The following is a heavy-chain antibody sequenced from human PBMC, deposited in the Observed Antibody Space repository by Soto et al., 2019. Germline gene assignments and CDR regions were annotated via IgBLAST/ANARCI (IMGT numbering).Heavy chain of an antibody. Sequence: ASVKVSCKASGYTFTIYGISWVRQAPGQGLEWMGWISAYNGNTNYAQKLQGRVTMTTDTSTSTAYMELRSLRSDDTAVYYCARGAVVVPAAMDYYYGMDVWGQGTTVTVSS. J-gene: IGHJ6*02. CDR3: ARGAVVVPAAMDYYYGMDV. D-gene: IGHD2-2*01. CDR1: GYTFTIYG. CDR2: ISAYNGNT. V-gene: IGHV1-18*01.